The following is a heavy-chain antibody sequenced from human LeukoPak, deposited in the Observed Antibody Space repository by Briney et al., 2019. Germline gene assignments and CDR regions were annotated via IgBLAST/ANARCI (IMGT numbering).Heavy chain of an antibody. CDR1: GLTFDYYA. D-gene: IGHD2/OR15-2a*01. V-gene: IGHV3-9*01. CDR3: ATANTSAGPDY. CDR2: IRWNRGSI. Sequence: GGSLRLSCAASGLTFDYYAMHWVRQPPGRGREWVSGIRWNRGSIGYADSVTGRFTISRHNAKNSLYLQMNSLRAEDTALYYCATANTSAGPDYWGQGTLVTVSS. J-gene: IGHJ4*02.